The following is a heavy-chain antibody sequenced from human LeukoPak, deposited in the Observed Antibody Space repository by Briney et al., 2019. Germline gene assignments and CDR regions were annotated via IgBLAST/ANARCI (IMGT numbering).Heavy chain of an antibody. CDR1: GYTLTELS. V-gene: IGHV1-24*01. CDR3: AIGLVGSGSYTPYGMDV. D-gene: IGHD3-10*01. CDR2: FDPEDGET. J-gene: IGHJ6*02. Sequence: GAPVKVSCKVSGYTLTELSMHWVRQAPGKGLEWMGGFDPEDGETIYAQKFQGRVTMTEDTSTDTAYMELSSLRSEDTAVYYCAIGLVGSGSYTPYGMDVWGQGTTVTVSS.